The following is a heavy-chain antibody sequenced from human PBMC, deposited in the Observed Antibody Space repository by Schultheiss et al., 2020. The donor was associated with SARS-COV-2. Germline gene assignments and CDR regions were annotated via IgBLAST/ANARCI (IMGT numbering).Heavy chain of an antibody. Sequence: SETLSLTCTVSGGSISSGGYYWSWIRQHPGKGLEWIGYIYYSGSTYYNPSLKSRVTISVDTSKNQFSLKMSSVTAADTAMYYCARGLSGYYDYWGQGTLVTVSS. CDR3: ARGLSGYYDY. D-gene: IGHD2-15*01. V-gene: IGHV4-31*03. CDR1: GGSISSGGYY. J-gene: IGHJ4*02. CDR2: IYYSGST.